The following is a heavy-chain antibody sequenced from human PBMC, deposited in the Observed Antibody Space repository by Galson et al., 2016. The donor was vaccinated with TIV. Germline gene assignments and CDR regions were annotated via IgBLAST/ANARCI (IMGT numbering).Heavy chain of an antibody. D-gene: IGHD3-3*01. CDR2: IIPVLGMT. CDR1: GGTFSDYG. Sequence: SCKASGGTFSDYGISWVRQAPGQGLQWLGRIIPVLGMTNYAQRLQGRVTITADRSTSTAYMELSSLRSDDTAVYYCARGDTGRHYEAYFDYWGQGTLVTASS. J-gene: IGHJ4*02. CDR3: ARGDTGRHYEAYFDY. V-gene: IGHV1-69*04.